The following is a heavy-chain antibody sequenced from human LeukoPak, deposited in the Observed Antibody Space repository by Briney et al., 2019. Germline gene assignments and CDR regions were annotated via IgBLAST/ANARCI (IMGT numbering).Heavy chain of an antibody. CDR3: ARKAIAAATFAEYFQH. CDR2: IYHSGST. Sequence: SGTLSLTCAVSGGSISSSNWWSWVRQPPGKGLEWIGEIYHSGSTNYNPSLKSRVTISVDKSKNQFSLKLSSVTAADTAVYYCARKAIAAATFAEYFQHWGQGTLVTVSS. D-gene: IGHD6-13*01. CDR1: GGSISSSNW. V-gene: IGHV4-4*02. J-gene: IGHJ1*01.